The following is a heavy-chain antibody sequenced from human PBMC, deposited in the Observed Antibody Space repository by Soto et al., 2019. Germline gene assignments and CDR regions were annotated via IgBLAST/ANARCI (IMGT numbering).Heavy chain of an antibody. CDR3: ARGGYYPAAIRLDYYYYVMDV. J-gene: IGHJ6*02. CDR1: GYTFSGYY. CDR2: INPNSGGT. V-gene: IGHV1-2*04. D-gene: IGHD2-2*01. Sequence: ASVKVSCKASGYTFSGYYMHWVRQAPGQGLEWMGWINPNSGGTNYAQKFQGWVTMTRDTSISTAYMELSRLRSDDTAVYYCARGGYYPAAIRLDYYYYVMDVWGQGTTVTVS.